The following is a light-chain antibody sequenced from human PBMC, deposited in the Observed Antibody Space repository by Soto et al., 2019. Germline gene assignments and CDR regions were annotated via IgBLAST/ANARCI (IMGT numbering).Light chain of an antibody. V-gene: IGLV1-51*01. J-gene: IGLJ2*01. CDR1: SSNVGKNF. CDR2: DNQ. Sequence: QSVLTQPPSVSAAPGQKVSISCSGSSSNVGKNFVSWYQHVPGKAPKLLIYDNQKRPSGIPDRFSASKSGTLATLDITGLQTGDEADYYCGTCDSSLTIGVIFGGGTKVTVL. CDR3: GTCDSSLTIGVI.